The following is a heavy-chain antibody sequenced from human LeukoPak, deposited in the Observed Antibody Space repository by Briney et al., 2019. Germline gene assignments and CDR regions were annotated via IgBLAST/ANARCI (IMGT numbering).Heavy chain of an antibody. CDR2: TFYSGGT. Sequence: SETLSLTCAVYGGSFSDYYWGWIRQTPEKGLEWIGSTFYSGGTYFNPSLESRITISVDTSKNQFSLKLSSVTAADTAVYYCARHVVVAAPRYFDSWGQGALVTVSS. CDR3: ARHVVVAAPRYFDS. J-gene: IGHJ4*02. D-gene: IGHD6-19*01. CDR1: GGSFSDYY. V-gene: IGHV4-39*01.